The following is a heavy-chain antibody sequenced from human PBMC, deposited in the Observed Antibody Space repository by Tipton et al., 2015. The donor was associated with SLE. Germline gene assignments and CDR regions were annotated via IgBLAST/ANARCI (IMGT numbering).Heavy chain of an antibody. Sequence: QLVQSGGGVVQPGRSLRLSCAASGFTFSSYGMSWVRQAPGKGLEWVSAISGSGGSTYYADSVKGRFTISRDNAKNSLYLQMNSLRAEDTALYYCAKDMGPGKEGGVIIFDYWGQGTLVTVSS. CDR3: AKDMGPGKEGGVIIFDY. V-gene: IGHV3-23*04. J-gene: IGHJ4*02. D-gene: IGHD3-10*01. CDR1: GFTFSSYG. CDR2: ISGSGGST.